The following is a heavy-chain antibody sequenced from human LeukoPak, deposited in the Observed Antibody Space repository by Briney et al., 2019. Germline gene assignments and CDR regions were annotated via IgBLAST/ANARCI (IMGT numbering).Heavy chain of an antibody. CDR1: GYSFSTYW. CDR2: IYPDDSEI. V-gene: IGHV5-51*01. Sequence: GESLKISCKGSGYSFSTYWLGWVRQMPGKGLEWMGIIYPDDSEIRYSPSFQGQVTISADKSISTAYLQWSSLKASDTAIYYCARRTMIVAFDIWGQGTMVTASS. CDR3: ARRTMIVAFDI. D-gene: IGHD3-22*01. J-gene: IGHJ3*02.